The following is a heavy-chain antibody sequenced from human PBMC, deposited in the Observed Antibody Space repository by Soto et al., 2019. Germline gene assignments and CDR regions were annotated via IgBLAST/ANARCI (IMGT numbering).Heavy chain of an antibody. CDR2: ISAYNGNT. D-gene: IGHD2-15*01. V-gene: IGHV1-18*01. CDR3: ARYCSGGSCYRGYYYYYGMAV. CDR1: GYTFTSYG. J-gene: IGHJ6*02. Sequence: SVNRACKASGYTFTSYGISWVRQAPGQGLEWMGWISAYNGNTNYAQKLQGRVTMTTDTSTSTAYMELRSLRSDDTAVYYCARYCSGGSCYRGYYYYYGMAVWGQGTTVIVSS.